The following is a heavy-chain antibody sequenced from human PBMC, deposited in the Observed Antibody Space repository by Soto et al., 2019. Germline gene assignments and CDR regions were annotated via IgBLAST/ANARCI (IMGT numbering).Heavy chain of an antibody. D-gene: IGHD2-2*01. J-gene: IGHJ6*02. CDR1: GYIFSNYG. V-gene: IGHV1-18*04. CDR3: ARDGIVLVPATSRYYYYALDV. CDR2: ITAYSGDT. Sequence: QVQLVQSGAEVKKPGASVKVSCKASGYIFSNYGISWVRQAPGQGLEWMGWITAYSGDTKYAQNFQGIVTMTTDTSTSTAYMELWSLRSDDTAVYYCARDGIVLVPATSRYYYYALDVWGQGTTVTVSS.